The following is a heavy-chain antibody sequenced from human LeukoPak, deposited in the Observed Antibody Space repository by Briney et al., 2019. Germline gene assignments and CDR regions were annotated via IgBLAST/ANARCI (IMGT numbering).Heavy chain of an antibody. J-gene: IGHJ4*02. Sequence: PSETLSLTCTVSGGSISSSSYYWDWIRQPPGKVLEWIGSIYYSGSTHYNPSLKSRVTIYVDTSKNQFSLKLTSVTAADTAVYYCARLYGSGSYPPSNFDYWGQGTLVTVSS. V-gene: IGHV4-39*01. D-gene: IGHD3-10*01. CDR2: IYYSGST. CDR3: ARLYGSGSYPPSNFDY. CDR1: GGSISSSSYY.